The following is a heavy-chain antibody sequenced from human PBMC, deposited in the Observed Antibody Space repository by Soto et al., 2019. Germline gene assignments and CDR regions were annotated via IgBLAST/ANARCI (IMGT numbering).Heavy chain of an antibody. D-gene: IGHD2-15*01. J-gene: IGHJ5*02. Sequence: QVQLQESGPGLVKPSETLSLTCTVSGGSIRSYYWSWIRQPLGKGLEWIGYIYYSGSTNYNPSLKSRATISLDTSKNPLSLKLSSVTAADTAVYYCARVRDCSGGTCYSWWFDPWGQGTLVTVSS. CDR2: IYYSGST. CDR3: ARVRDCSGGTCYSWWFDP. CDR1: GGSIRSYY. V-gene: IGHV4-59*01.